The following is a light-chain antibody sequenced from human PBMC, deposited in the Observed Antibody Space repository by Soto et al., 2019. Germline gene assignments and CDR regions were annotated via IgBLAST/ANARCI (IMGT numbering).Light chain of an antibody. CDR2: GAS. V-gene: IGKV3-15*01. CDR3: QQYNTWPRT. CDR1: QSVNFN. J-gene: IGKJ1*01. Sequence: EIVMTQSPATLSVSPGERATLSCRASQSVNFNLVWYQQKPGQAPRLLIYGASTRATGIPARFSGSGYGTEFTLTISNLQSEDFAVYYCQQYNTWPRTFGQGTKVDIK.